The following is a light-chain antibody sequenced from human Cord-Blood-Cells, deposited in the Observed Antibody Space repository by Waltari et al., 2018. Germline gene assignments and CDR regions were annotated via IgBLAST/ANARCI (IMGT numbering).Light chain of an antibody. V-gene: IGKV3-15*01. CDR2: GAS. CDR1: QSVSSN. J-gene: IGKJ3*01. Sequence: EIVMTQSPATLSVSPGERATLSCRASQSVSSNLAWYQQKHGQAPRLLIYGASTRAPGSPARFIGSGSVTEFTLTISSLQSEDFAVYYCQQYNNWPPVFTFGPGTKVDIK. CDR3: QQYNNWPPVFT.